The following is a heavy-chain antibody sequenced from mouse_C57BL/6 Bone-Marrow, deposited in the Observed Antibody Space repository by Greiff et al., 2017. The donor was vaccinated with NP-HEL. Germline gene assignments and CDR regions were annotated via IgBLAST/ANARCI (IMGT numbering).Heavy chain of an antibody. CDR3: ARSIYYYGSSYNYYAMDY. Sequence: DVQLQESGEGLVKPGGSLKLSCAASGFTFSSYAMSWVRQTPEKRLEWVAYISSGGDYIYYADTVKGRFTISRDNAKNTLYLQMSRLKSEDTAMYYCARSIYYYGSSYNYYAMDYWGQGTSVTVSS. D-gene: IGHD1-1*01. CDR1: GFTFSSYA. V-gene: IGHV5S21*01. J-gene: IGHJ4*01. CDR2: ISSGGDYI.